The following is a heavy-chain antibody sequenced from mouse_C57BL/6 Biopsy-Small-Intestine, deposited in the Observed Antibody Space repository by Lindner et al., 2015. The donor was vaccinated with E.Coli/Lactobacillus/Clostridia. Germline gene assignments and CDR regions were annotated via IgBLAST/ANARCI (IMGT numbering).Heavy chain of an antibody. CDR1: GFNIKDDY. J-gene: IGHJ1*03. CDR3: TTGTVVATTSYWYLDV. V-gene: IGHV14-4*01. D-gene: IGHD1-1*01. CDR2: IDPENGDT. Sequence: VQLQESGAGLVRPGASVKLSCTASGFNIKDDYMHWVKQRPEQGLEWIGWIDPENGDTEYASKFQGKATITADTSSNTAYLQLSSLTSEDTAVYYCTTGTVVATTSYWYLDVWGTGTTVTVSS.